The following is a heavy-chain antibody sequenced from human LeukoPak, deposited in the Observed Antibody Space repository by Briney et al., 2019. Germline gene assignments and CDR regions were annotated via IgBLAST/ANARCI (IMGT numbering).Heavy chain of an antibody. CDR2: ISGSSSTI. V-gene: IGHV3-48*01. CDR1: GFTFSSYS. Sequence: GGSLRLSCAASGFTFSSYSMNWVRQAPGKGLEWVSYISGSSSTIYYADSVKGRFTISRDNAKNSLYLQMNSLRAEDTAVYYCARVGRWQSYCMDVWGKGTTVTVSS. D-gene: IGHD5-24*01. CDR3: ARVGRWQSYCMDV. J-gene: IGHJ6*03.